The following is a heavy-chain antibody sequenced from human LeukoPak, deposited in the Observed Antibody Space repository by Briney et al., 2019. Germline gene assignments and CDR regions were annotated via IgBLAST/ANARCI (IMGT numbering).Heavy chain of an antibody. J-gene: IGHJ6*02. CDR1: GGTFSSYA. V-gene: IGHV1-69*04. D-gene: IGHD3-10*01. CDR3: ARVDYGSGGGYYGMDV. Sequence: ASVKVSCKASGGTFSSYAISWVRQAPGQGLEWMGRIIPILGIANYAQKFQGRVTITADKSTSTAYMELSSLRSEDTAVYHCARVDYGSGGGYYGMDVWGQGTTVTVSS. CDR2: IIPILGIA.